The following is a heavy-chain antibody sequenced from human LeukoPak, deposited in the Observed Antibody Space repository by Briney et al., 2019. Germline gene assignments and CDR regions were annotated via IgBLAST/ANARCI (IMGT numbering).Heavy chain of an antibody. CDR2: IYYSGST. D-gene: IGHD3-22*01. Sequence: PSEALSLTCTVSGGSLSSGGYYWSWIRLHPGRGLGWLGYIYYSGSTYYNPSLKSRVTISVDTSKNQFSLKLRSVTAADTAVYYLARVKRRKALFYYYDGSGSFDYWGQGTLVTVSS. V-gene: IGHV4-31*03. CDR1: GGSLSSGGYY. J-gene: IGHJ4*02. CDR3: ARVKRRKALFYYYDGSGSFDY.